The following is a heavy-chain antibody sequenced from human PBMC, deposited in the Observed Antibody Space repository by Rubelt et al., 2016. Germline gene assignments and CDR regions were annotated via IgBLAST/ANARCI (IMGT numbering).Heavy chain of an antibody. Sequence: EVQLLESGGHLVQPGGSLRLSCAASGFIFSTYAMNWVRQAPGKGLEWVSSISSSSSYIYYADSVKGRFTISRDNAKNSLYLQMNSLRAEDTAVYYCARATRKAAAGYYFDYWGQGTLVTVSS. V-gene: IGHV3-21*01. J-gene: IGHJ4*02. CDR1: GFIFSTYA. D-gene: IGHD6-13*01. CDR3: ARATRKAAAGYYFDY. CDR2: ISSSSSYI.